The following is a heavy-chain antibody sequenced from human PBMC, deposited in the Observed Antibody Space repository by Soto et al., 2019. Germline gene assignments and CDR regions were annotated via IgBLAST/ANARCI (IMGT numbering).Heavy chain of an antibody. J-gene: IGHJ6*02. CDR1: GGTFSSYA. Sequence: SVKVSCKTSGGTFSSYAISWVRQAPGQGLEWMGGIIPLFGTTNYARKLQGRVKLTADESTRTAYMELSTLTSEDTAVYYCARGTVTGSEYNYYYYGMDVWGQGTTVTVSS. CDR3: ARGTVTGSEYNYYYYGMDV. CDR2: IIPLFGTT. V-gene: IGHV1-69*13. D-gene: IGHD1-1*01.